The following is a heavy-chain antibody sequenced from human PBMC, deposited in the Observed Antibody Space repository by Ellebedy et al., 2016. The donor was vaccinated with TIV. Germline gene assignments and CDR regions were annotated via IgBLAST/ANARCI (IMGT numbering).Heavy chain of an antibody. V-gene: IGHV4-4*02. CDR1: GGSISSSNW. Sequence: MPGGSLRLSCGVSGGSISSSNWWSWVRQPPGKELEWIGEIYHSGSTNYNPSLKSRVTISVDKSKNQFSLKLSSVTAADTAVYYCARELVAGRVFDYWGQGTLVTVSS. D-gene: IGHD6-19*01. CDR2: IYHSGST. J-gene: IGHJ4*02. CDR3: ARELVAGRVFDY.